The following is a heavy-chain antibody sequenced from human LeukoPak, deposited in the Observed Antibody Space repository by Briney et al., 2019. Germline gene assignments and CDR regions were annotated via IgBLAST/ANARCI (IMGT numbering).Heavy chain of an antibody. Sequence: AXXXXVRQAPGXXXEWVGRIKSRTDGGTTDYAAPVKGRFTISREDXKNTVFLQMNSLKTADTALXXXXXXXXXXXXXXXXRXXYWXQGXXXXVSS. CDR3: XXXXXXXXXXXXXRXXY. V-gene: IGHV3-15*01. J-gene: IGHJ4*02. CDR1: AX. CDR2: IKSRTDGGTT.